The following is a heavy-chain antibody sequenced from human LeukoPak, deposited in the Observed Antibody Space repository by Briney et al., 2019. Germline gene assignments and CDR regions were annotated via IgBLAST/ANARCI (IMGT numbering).Heavy chain of an antibody. CDR2: IYYSGST. Sequence: PSETLSLTCTVSGGSISSSSYYWGWIRQPPGKGLEWIGSIYYSGSTNYNPSLKSRVTISVDTSKDQFSLKLSSVTAADTAVYYCARGPKAVAVSWGQGTLVTVSS. CDR1: GGSISSSSYY. J-gene: IGHJ5*02. D-gene: IGHD6-19*01. CDR3: ARGPKAVAVS. V-gene: IGHV4-39*07.